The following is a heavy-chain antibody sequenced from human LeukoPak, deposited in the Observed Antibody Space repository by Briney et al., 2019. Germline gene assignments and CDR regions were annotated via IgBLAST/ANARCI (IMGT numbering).Heavy chain of an antibody. CDR2: INPNSGGT. D-gene: IGHD2-8*01. J-gene: IGHJ6*04. CDR1: GYTFTGYY. Sequence: ASVKVSCKASGYTFTGYYMHWVRQAPGQGLEWMGWINPNSGGTNYAQKFQGRVTMTRDTSISTAYMELSRLRSDDTAVYYCAREMGLRSAVGVWGKGTAVTVSS. CDR3: AREMGLRSAVGV. V-gene: IGHV1-2*02.